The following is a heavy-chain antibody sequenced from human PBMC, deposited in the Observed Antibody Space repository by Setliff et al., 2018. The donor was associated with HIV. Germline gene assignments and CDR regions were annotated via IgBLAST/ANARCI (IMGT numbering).Heavy chain of an antibody. V-gene: IGHV4-34*11. CDR1: GGSFSGYY. D-gene: IGHD3-22*01. Sequence: NPSETLSLTCAVYGGSFSGYYWGWVRQPPGKGLEWIGSIYFSGSTYYNPSLESRVTISVDTSRNQFSLMVNSVTAADTAVYFCARDPHYFDTSGHYSWFYFDYWGQGTLVTVSS. CDR3: ARDPHYFDTSGHYSWFYFDY. CDR2: IYFSGST. J-gene: IGHJ4*02.